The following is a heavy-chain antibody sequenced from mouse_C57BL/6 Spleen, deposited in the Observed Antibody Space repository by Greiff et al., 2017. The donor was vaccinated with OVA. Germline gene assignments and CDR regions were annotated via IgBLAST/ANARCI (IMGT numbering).Heavy chain of an antibody. D-gene: IGHD1-1*01. CDR1: GYTFTDYY. CDR3: ARNYGGDDAMDY. V-gene: IGHV1-76*01. J-gene: IGHJ4*01. Sequence: QVQLQQSGAELVRPGASVKLSCKASGYTFTDYYINWVKQRPGQGLEWIARIYPGSGNPSYNEKFKGKATLTAAKSYSPAYMQLISLTSEDAAVYVSARNYGGDDAMDYWGQGTSVTVSS. CDR2: IYPGSGNP.